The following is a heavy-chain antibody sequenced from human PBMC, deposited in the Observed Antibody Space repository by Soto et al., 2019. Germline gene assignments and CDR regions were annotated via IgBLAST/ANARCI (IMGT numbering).Heavy chain of an antibody. D-gene: IGHD2-2*02. CDR2: ISGSGDNT. Sequence: EVQLLESGGGLVQPGGSLRLSCAASGFTFSSYDMNWVRQAPGKGLEWVSTISGSGDNTYYADSVKGRFTISRDNSKNTLYLQMNSLRAEDTALYYCTKVGGTSLPPIPVDYWGQGTQVTVSS. V-gene: IGHV3-23*01. CDR3: TKVGGTSLPPIPVDY. CDR1: GFTFSSYD. J-gene: IGHJ4*02.